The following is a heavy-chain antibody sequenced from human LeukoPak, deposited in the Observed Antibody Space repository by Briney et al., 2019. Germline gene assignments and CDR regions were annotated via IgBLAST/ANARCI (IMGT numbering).Heavy chain of an antibody. D-gene: IGHD6-25*01. Sequence: GGCLRLSCAASEFTFSSYGVHWVRQAAGKGVGWVAFIRYDGSHQYYADSVKGRFTISRDNSKNTLYLQINSLRTEDTAVYYCAKDSWVSVAAAGVFDYWGQGTPVTVSS. CDR2: IRYDGSHQ. CDR1: EFTFSSYG. CDR3: AKDSWVSVAAAGVFDY. J-gene: IGHJ4*02. V-gene: IGHV3-30*02.